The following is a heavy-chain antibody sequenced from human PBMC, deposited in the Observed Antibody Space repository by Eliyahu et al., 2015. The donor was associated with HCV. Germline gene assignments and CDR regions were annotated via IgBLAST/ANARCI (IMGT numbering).Heavy chain of an antibody. D-gene: IGHD3-16*01. Sequence: QITLKESGPTLVKPTQTLTLTCTFSGFSLDXSAVGVGWXRQPPGKALEYLAHIYWNDDKGYSPTLKSRVTITKDTSKNQVVLTMTNMDPMDTATYYCAHRGGVGGHPYFDYWGQGTLVTVSS. CDR3: AHRGGVGGHPYFDY. CDR1: GFSLDXSAVG. V-gene: IGHV2-5*01. CDR2: IYWNDDK. J-gene: IGHJ4*02.